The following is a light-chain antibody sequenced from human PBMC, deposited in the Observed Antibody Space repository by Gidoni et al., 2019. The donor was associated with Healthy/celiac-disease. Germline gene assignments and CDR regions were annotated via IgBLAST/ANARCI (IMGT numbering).Light chain of an antibody. CDR2: DAS. V-gene: IGKV1-33*01. CDR3: QRYDNLPT. CDR1: QDISNY. Sequence: DIQMTQSPSSLSASVGDRVTITCQASQDISNYLNWYQQKPGKAPKLLIYDASNLETGVPSRFSGSGSGTDFTFTINSLQPEDIATYYCQRYDNLPTFGQGTKLEIK. J-gene: IGKJ2*01.